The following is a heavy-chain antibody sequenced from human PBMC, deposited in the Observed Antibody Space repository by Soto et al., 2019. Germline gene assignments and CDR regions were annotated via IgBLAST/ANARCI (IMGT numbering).Heavy chain of an antibody. D-gene: IGHD3-3*01. CDR1: GGTFSSYA. J-gene: IGHJ4*02. CDR2: IIPIFGTA. V-gene: IGHV1-69*13. Sequence: ASVKVSCKASGGTFSSYAISWVRQAPGQGLEWMGGIIPIFGTANYAQKFQGRVTITADESTSTAYMELSSLRSEDTAVYYCARATIFGVVITAFDYWGQGTLVTVSS. CDR3: ARATIFGVVITAFDY.